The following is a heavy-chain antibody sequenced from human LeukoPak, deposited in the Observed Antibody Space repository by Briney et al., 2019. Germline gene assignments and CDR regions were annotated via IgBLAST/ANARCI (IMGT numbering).Heavy chain of an antibody. Sequence: SETLSLTCTVSGGSISSYYWSWIRQPPGKGLEWIGYIYYSGSTNYNPSLKSRVTISVDTSQNQFSLKLSSVTASDTAVYYCARSGDSSGWYPRRSLDYWGQGTLVTVSS. CDR1: GGSISSYY. CDR3: ARSGDSSGWYPRRSLDY. CDR2: IYYSGST. J-gene: IGHJ4*02. V-gene: IGHV4-59*01. D-gene: IGHD6-19*01.